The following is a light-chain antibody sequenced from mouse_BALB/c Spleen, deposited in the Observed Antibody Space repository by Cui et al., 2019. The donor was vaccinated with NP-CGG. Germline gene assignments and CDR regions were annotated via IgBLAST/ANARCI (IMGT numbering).Light chain of an antibody. Sequence: QAVVTQESVLTTSPGETVTLTCRSSTGAVTNNNYANWVKEKPDHLFTGLIGGTNNRAPGVPARFSGSLIGDKAALTITGAQTEDEAIYFCALWYSNHWVFGGGTKLTVL. CDR1: TGAVTNNNY. J-gene: IGLJ1*01. V-gene: IGLV1*01. CDR2: GTN. CDR3: ALWYSNHWV.